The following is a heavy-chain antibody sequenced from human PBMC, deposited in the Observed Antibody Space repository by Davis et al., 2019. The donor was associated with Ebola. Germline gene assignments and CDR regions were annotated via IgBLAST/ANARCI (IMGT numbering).Heavy chain of an antibody. CDR3: ARHRYCSSTSCLPGFDP. J-gene: IGHJ5*02. V-gene: IGHV4-39*07. CDR1: GGSISSGDYY. D-gene: IGHD2-2*01. CDR2: IYHSGST. Sequence: SETLSLTCTVSGGSISSGDYYWSWIRQPPGKGLEWIGEIYHSGSTNYNPSLKSRVTISVDKSKNQFSLKLSSVTAAETAVYYCARHRYCSSTSCLPGFDPWGQGTLVTVSS.